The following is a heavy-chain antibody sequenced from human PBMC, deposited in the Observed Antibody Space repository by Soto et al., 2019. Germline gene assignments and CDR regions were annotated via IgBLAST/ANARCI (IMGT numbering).Heavy chain of an antibody. V-gene: IGHV3-48*02. CDR1: GFTFSNYA. Sequence: ESGGGLVQPGGSLRVSCATSGFTFSNYAFNWIRQAPGKGLEGVSYISIGSGSIFYADSVKGRFTISRDDAKNSLYLQMNTLRDEDTAVYYCVRDDRWAFDFWGQGTMVTVSS. D-gene: IGHD3-22*01. J-gene: IGHJ3*01. CDR2: ISIGSGSI. CDR3: VRDDRWAFDF.